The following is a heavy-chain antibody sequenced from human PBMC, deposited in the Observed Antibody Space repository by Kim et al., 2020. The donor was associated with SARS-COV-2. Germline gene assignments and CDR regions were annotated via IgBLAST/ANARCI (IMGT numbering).Heavy chain of an antibody. J-gene: IGHJ4*02. D-gene: IGHD6-13*01. CDR2: IVPFVDIT. Sequence: ASVKVSCKTSGGTFSSYTICWVRQAPGQGLEWLGRIVPFVDITNYAQKFQGRVTITANKSTNTAYMELSSLTSEDTAVYFCARDPGGLAAGTLDNWGQGALVIVSS. CDR3: ARDPGGLAAGTLDN. V-gene: IGHV1-69*04. CDR1: GGTFSSYT.